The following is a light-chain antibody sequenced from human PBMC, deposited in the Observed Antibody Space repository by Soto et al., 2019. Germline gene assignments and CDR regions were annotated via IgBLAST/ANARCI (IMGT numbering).Light chain of an antibody. CDR2: QTS. V-gene: IGKV3-11*01. CDR3: HQRQSWPRT. Sequence: EVLLTRSPATLSSFPGDRVTLSCRASQYINTRLAWYQHRPGQAPRLLIYQTSIRSAGIPARFSASGTGTDFTLTISDVQPEDFAVYYCHQRQSWPRTFGQGTKVDI. CDR1: QYINTR. J-gene: IGKJ1*01.